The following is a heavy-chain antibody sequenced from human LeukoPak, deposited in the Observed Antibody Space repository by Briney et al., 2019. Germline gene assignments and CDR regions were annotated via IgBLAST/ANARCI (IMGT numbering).Heavy chain of an antibody. Sequence: ASVKVSCKASGYTFTGYYMHWVRQAPGQGLEWMGWINPNSGGTNYAQKFQGWVTMTRDTSISTAYMELSRLRSDDTAVYFCARAPYDILTGYSLNWFDPWGQGPLVTVSS. J-gene: IGHJ5*02. CDR2: INPNSGGT. D-gene: IGHD3-9*01. V-gene: IGHV1-2*04. CDR3: ARAPYDILTGYSLNWFDP. CDR1: GYTFTGYY.